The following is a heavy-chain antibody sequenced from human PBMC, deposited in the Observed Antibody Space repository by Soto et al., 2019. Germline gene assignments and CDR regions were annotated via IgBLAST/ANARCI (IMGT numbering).Heavy chain of an antibody. Sequence: QVQLVQSGAEMKKPGSSVKVSCQSSGGTFNTYAMNWVRQARGQGPEWMGDISPMFGAANYAPKFQGRVTITADESTGTSYMQLSSVTSEDTALYFCAREVQGHTPALVYWGQGTLVTVSS. CDR1: GGTFNTYA. J-gene: IGHJ4*02. V-gene: IGHV1-69*19. CDR3: AREVQGHTPALVY. CDR2: ISPMFGAA.